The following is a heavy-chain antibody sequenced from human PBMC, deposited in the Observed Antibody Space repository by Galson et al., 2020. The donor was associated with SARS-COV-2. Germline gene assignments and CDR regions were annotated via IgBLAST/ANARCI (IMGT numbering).Heavy chain of an antibody. D-gene: IGHD6-13*01. CDR3: VKGLSSSSWIGFDY. Sequence: GGSLRLSCEASGFTFSNYAMSWVRQAPGKGLEWVSGISDSGTTTYYADSVKGRFTISRDNSKNTLYVQMTSLRAEDTALYYCVKGLSSSSWIGFDYWGQGTLVTVSS. CDR2: ISDSGTTT. J-gene: IGHJ4*02. CDR1: GFTFSNYA. V-gene: IGHV3-23*01.